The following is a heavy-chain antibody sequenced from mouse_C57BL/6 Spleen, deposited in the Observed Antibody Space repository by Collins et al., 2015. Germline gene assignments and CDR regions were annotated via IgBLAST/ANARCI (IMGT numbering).Heavy chain of an antibody. Sequence: WKASGYTFTSYWMHWVKQRPIQGLEWIGNIDPSDSETHYNQKFKDKATLTVDKSSSTAYMQLSSLTSEDSAVYFCARDNSGAEYFDYWGQGTTLTVSS. V-gene: IGHV1-52*01. J-gene: IGHJ2*01. D-gene: IGHD3-2*02. CDR3: ARDNSGAEYFDY. CDR2: IDPSDSET. CDR1: GYTFTSYW.